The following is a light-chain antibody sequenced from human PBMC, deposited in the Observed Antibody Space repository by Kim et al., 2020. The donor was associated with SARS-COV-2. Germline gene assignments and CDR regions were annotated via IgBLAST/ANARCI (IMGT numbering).Light chain of an antibody. Sequence: SYELTQPPSVTVDPGKTARITCGGNNIGSKRVHWYQQKPGQAPVLVIYYVSDRPSGIPERFSGSNSENTATLTISRVEGGDEADYYCQVWVSSSDHVVFGGGTRLTVL. J-gene: IGLJ2*01. CDR2: YVS. CDR3: QVWVSSSDHVV. CDR1: NIGSKR. V-gene: IGLV3-21*04.